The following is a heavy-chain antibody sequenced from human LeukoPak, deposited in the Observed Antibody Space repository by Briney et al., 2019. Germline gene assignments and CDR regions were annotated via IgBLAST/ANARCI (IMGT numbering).Heavy chain of an antibody. CDR1: GYTFTGYY. D-gene: IGHD2-2*01. CDR2: INPNSGGT. Sequence: ASVKVSCKASGYTFTGYYMHWVRQAPGQGLEWMGWINPNSGGTNYAQKFQGRVTMTRDTSISTAYMELSRLRSDDTAVHYCVRVSFPSVYCSSTSCYPLYGMDVWGQGTTVTVSS. V-gene: IGHV1-2*02. J-gene: IGHJ6*02. CDR3: VRVSFPSVYCSSTSCYPLYGMDV.